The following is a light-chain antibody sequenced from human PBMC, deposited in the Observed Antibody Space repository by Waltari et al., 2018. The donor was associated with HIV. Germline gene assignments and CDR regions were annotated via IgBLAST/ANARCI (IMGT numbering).Light chain of an antibody. CDR1: SSNIGRNF. Sequence: QSVVTQPLSASGAPGQRVTISCSGGSSNIGRNFVYWYQQFPGKAPQLLIYRDNQRPSGVPDRFSGSKSGTSASLAISGLQSDDEASYHCATWEDSLGGYVVFGGGTKLTVL. J-gene: IGLJ2*01. V-gene: IGLV1-47*01. CDR2: RDN. CDR3: ATWEDSLGGYVV.